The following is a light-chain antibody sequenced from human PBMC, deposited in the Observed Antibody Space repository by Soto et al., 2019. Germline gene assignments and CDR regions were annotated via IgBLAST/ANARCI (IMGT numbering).Light chain of an antibody. Sequence: DIQMTQSPSTLSASVGDRVTITCRASQSISRWLTRYQQKPGKAPQLLIYEASSLESGVPSRFSGSGSGTEFTLTIGGLQPDDFATYYCQQFNSYPITFGQGTRLEIK. CDR2: EAS. V-gene: IGKV1-5*01. CDR3: QQFNSYPIT. CDR1: QSISRW. J-gene: IGKJ5*01.